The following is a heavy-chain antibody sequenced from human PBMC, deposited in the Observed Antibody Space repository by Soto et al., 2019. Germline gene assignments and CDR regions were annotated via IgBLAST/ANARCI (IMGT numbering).Heavy chain of an antibody. J-gene: IGHJ4*02. CDR1: GGSVSSGSYY. CDR3: ARESPLGYCSGGSCYTQVDY. D-gene: IGHD2-15*01. Sequence: SETLSLTCTVSGGSVSSGSYYWSWIRQPPGKGLEWIGYIYYSGSTNYNPSLKSRVTISVDTSKNQFSLKLSSVTAADTAVYYCARESPLGYCSGGSCYTQVDYWGQGTLVTVSS. CDR2: IYYSGST. V-gene: IGHV4-61*01.